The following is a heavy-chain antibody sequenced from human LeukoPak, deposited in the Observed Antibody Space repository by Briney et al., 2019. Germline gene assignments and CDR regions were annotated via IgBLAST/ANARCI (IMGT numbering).Heavy chain of an antibody. CDR1: GFTFDDYG. CDR2: INWNGGST. CDR3: ASLVVRSKDAFDI. D-gene: IGHD2-15*01. J-gene: IGHJ3*02. V-gene: IGHV3-20*04. Sequence: GGSLRLSCAASGFTFDDYGMSWVRQAPGKGLEWVSGINWNGGSTGYADSVKGRFTISRGNAKNSLYLQMNSLRAEDTALYYCASLVVRSKDAFDIWGQGTMVTVSS.